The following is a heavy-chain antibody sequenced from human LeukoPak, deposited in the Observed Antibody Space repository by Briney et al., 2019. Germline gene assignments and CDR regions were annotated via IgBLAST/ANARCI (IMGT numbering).Heavy chain of an antibody. CDR2: IHYDGSNK. CDR3: AKDGYNYSDY. Sequence: GGSLRLSCAASGFTFSSYAMHWVRQAPGKGLEWVAFIHYDGSNKFYVDSLNGRFTISRDNSKSTVFLQMNSLRPEDTAVYYCAKDGYNYSDYWGQGTLVTVSS. V-gene: IGHV3-30*02. CDR1: GFTFSSYA. J-gene: IGHJ4*02. D-gene: IGHD5-24*01.